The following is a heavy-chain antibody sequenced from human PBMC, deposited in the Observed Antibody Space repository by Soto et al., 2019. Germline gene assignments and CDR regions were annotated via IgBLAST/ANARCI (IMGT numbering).Heavy chain of an antibody. CDR2: IYYSGST. CDR1: GGSMNNYY. Sequence: QVRLQESGPRLVKPSETLSLTCSVSGGSMNNYYWSWIRQPPGKGLEYIGYIYYSGSTNYNSSLKSRVTISLDTSKNQFSLKLSSLTAADTAVYFCARLSIPLWPRFDSWGQGTLVTVSS. D-gene: IGHD5-18*01. CDR3: ARLSIPLWPRFDS. J-gene: IGHJ4*02. V-gene: IGHV4-59*01.